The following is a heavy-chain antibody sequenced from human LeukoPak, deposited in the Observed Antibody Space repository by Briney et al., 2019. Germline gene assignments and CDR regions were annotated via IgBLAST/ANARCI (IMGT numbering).Heavy chain of an antibody. D-gene: IGHD3-10*01. J-gene: IGHJ4*02. CDR3: ARLIWFGESYYFDY. V-gene: IGHV4-39*07. Sequence: PSETLSLTCTVSGGSISSSSYYWGWIRQPPGKGLEWIGSIYYSGSTYYNPSLKSRVTISVDTSKNQFSLKLSSVTAADTAVYYCARLIWFGESYYFDYWGQGTLVTVSS. CDR1: GGSISSSSYY. CDR2: IYYSGST.